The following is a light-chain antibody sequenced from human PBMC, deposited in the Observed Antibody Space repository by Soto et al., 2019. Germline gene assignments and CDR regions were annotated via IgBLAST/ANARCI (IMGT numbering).Light chain of an antibody. CDR1: SSDVGSHNL. J-gene: IGLJ7*01. Sequence: QSALTQPASVSGSPGQSITISCTGTSSDVGSHNLVSWYQQHPGQAPKLMIYEVSKRPLGGAARCSASKSGNTASLTISGLQSYDEADYYCCSYGGSRAVFGGGTQLTVL. CDR2: EVS. V-gene: IGLV2-23*02. CDR3: CSYGGSRAV.